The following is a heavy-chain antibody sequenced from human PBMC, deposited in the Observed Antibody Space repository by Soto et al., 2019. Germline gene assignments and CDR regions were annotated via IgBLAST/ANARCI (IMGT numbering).Heavy chain of an antibody. Sequence: XGSLRLSCAASGFTIRSNYLTWVRQAPGKGLEWVSVIYRSGKIYYADSVRGRFTTSSDNSQNTLHLEMNSLRAEDTAVYYCARDSGLIRGSYGVDVWGQGTTVTVSS. CDR1: GFTIRSNY. D-gene: IGHD3-10*01. CDR2: IYRSGKI. V-gene: IGHV3-53*01. CDR3: ARDSGLIRGSYGVDV. J-gene: IGHJ6*02.